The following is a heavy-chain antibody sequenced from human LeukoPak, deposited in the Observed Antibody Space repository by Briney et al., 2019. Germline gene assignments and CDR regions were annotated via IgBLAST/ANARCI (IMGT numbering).Heavy chain of an antibody. CDR3: AGEQQLDAFDI. CDR2: INPSGGST. CDR1: GYTFTSYY. V-gene: IGHV1-46*03. D-gene: IGHD6-13*01. J-gene: IGHJ3*02. Sequence: ASVKVSCKASGYTFTSYYMHWVRQAPGQGLEWMGIINPSGGSTSYAQKFQGRVTMTRDTSTSTVYMELSSLRSEDTAVYYCAGEQQLDAFDIWGQGTMVTVSS.